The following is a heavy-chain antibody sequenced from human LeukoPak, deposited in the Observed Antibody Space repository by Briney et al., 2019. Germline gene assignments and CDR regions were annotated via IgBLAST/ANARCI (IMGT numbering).Heavy chain of an antibody. CDR1: GGTFSSYA. D-gene: IGHD1-26*01. CDR3: ARVFARGGEISGSYYYY. Sequence: SVKVSCKASGGTFSSYAINWVRQAPGQGLEWMGGIIPIFGTANYAQKFQGRVTITTDESTSTVYMELTSLRSEDTAVYYCARVFARGGEISGSYYYYWGQGTLVTVSS. J-gene: IGHJ4*02. V-gene: IGHV1-69*05. CDR2: IIPIFGTA.